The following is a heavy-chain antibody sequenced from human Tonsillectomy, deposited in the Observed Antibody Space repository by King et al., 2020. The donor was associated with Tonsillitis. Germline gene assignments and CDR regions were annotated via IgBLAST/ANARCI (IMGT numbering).Heavy chain of an antibody. J-gene: IGHJ5*02. Sequence: VQLQESGPGLVKPSETLSLTCTVSGGSISGYYWSWIRQSPGKGLEWIGYILSSGSTNYNPSLKSRVTISLDTSKKQFSLNLRSATAADTAIYYCARDDTSSSDWYGWFDPWGQGTLVTVSS. D-gene: IGHD6-25*01. CDR2: ILSSGST. CDR3: ARDDTSSSDWYGWFDP. V-gene: IGHV4-59*01. CDR1: GGSISGYY.